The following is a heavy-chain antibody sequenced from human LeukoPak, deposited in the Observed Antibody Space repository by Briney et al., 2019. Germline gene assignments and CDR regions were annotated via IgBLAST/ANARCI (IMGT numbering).Heavy chain of an antibody. V-gene: IGHV3-30*18. Sequence: GGSLRLSCAASGFTFSNTWMSWVRQAPGKGLEWVAVISYDGSNKYYADSVKGRFTISRDNSKNTLYLQMNSLRAEDTAVYYCAKGYGIYCSSTSCYGNWFDPWGQGTLVTVSS. J-gene: IGHJ5*02. CDR3: AKGYGIYCSSTSCYGNWFDP. CDR1: GFTFSNTW. CDR2: ISYDGSNK. D-gene: IGHD2-2*01.